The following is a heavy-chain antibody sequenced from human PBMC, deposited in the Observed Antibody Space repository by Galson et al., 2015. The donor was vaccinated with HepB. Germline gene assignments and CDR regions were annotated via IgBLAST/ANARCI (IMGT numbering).Heavy chain of an antibody. V-gene: IGHV3-23*01. Sequence: SLRLSCAASGFSLRNYAMAWVRQAPGKGLEWFSIISSGGDISSSYVDSVRGRFIVSKENSRNTAYLQMSSLRVDDTAIYYCARATWRDKEWPIFDSWGQGTLVTVSS. CDR1: GFSLRNYA. CDR3: ARATWRDKEWPIFDS. J-gene: IGHJ4*02. CDR2: ISSGGDIS. D-gene: IGHD1-1*01.